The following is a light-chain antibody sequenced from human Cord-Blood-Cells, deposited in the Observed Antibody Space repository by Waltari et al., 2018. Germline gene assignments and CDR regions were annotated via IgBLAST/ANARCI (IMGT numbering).Light chain of an antibody. J-gene: IGKJ1*01. CDR3: QQSYSTPWT. CDR1: QSFGSY. Sequence: DMQTTHSLSSLSASVGHRVPITCRASQSFGSYLNWYQQKPGKAPKLLIYAASSLQSGVPSRFSGSGSGTDFTLTISSLQPEDFATYYCQQSYSTPWTFGQGTKVEIK. CDR2: AAS. V-gene: IGKV1-39*01.